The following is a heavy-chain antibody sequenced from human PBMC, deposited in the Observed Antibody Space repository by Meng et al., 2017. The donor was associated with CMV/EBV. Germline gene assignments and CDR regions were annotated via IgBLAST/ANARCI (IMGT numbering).Heavy chain of an antibody. Sequence: LKISCAASGFTFSSYAMHWVRQAPGKGLEWVAVISYDGSNKYYADSVKGRFTISRDNSKNTLYLQMNSLRAEDTAVYYCARDSDSSGYYGAFDIWGQGTMVTVSS. V-gene: IGHV3-30-3*01. CDR2: ISYDGSNK. J-gene: IGHJ3*02. CDR1: GFTFSSYA. D-gene: IGHD3-22*01. CDR3: ARDSDSSGYYGAFDI.